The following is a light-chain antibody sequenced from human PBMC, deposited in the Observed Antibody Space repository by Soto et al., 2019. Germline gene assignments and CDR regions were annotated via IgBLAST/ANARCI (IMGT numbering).Light chain of an antibody. CDR2: GTS. CDR1: QTASSSY. V-gene: IGKV3-20*01. CDR3: QHYTDSLWT. J-gene: IGKJ1*01. Sequence: EIVLTQSPDTLSLSPGEGATLSCRASQTASSSYLAWYQQKPGQAPRLLIYGTSTRATGIPDRFSGSGSGTDLTLTISGLEPEDFAVYYCQHYTDSLWTFGQGTKVDIK.